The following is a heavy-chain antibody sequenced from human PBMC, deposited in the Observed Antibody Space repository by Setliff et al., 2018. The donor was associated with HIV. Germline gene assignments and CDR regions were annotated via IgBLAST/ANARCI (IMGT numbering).Heavy chain of an antibody. V-gene: IGHV5-51*01. D-gene: IGHD3-10*01. CDR1: GYSFTSYW. CDR3: TTHGGSTWLHS. Sequence: GESLKTSWKGSGYSFTSYWLGWVRQMPGKGLEWMGIINPGDSDTRYSPSFQGQVTFSVDKSISTAYLLRSSLKVADTAMYYCTTHGGSTWLHSWGQGTLVIVPS. CDR2: INPGDSDT. J-gene: IGHJ5*01.